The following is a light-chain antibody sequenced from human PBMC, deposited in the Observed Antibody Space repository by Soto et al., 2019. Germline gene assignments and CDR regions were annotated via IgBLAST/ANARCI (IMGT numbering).Light chain of an antibody. Sequence: EVEMTQSPATLSVSAGERATITCRASQSVQIHLAWYKQKPGQAPRLLSYEASTRATGIPDTCRGRGAGPDFTLTISRLAPKDFAVYCCQQFRGSLWTFGPGTNVEIK. CDR1: QSVQIH. J-gene: IGKJ1*01. CDR3: QQFRGSLWT. CDR2: EAS. V-gene: IGKV3D-15*01.